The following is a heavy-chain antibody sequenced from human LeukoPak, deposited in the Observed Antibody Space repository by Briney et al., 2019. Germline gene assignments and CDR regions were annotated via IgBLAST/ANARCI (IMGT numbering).Heavy chain of an antibody. Sequence: AASVKVSCKASGYTFTSYDINWVRQATGQGLEWMGWMNPNSGNTGYAQKFQGRVTITRNTSISTAYMELSSLRSEDTAVYYCARVTMDYGDYDKFLGGTFDYWGQGTLVTVSS. D-gene: IGHD4-17*01. V-gene: IGHV1-8*03. CDR3: ARVTMDYGDYDKFLGGTFDY. J-gene: IGHJ4*02. CDR1: GYTFTSYD. CDR2: MNPNSGNT.